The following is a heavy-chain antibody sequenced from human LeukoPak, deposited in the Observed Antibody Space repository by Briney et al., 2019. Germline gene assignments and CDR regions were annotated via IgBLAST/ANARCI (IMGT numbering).Heavy chain of an antibody. Sequence: PGGSLRLSCAASGFTFSSYSMNWVRQAPGKGLEWVSSISSSSSYIYYADSVKGRFTISRDNAKNSLYLQMNSLRAEDTAVYYCARDGGMTAISTFDYWGQGTLVTVSS. D-gene: IGHD2-21*02. CDR3: ARDGGMTAISTFDY. V-gene: IGHV3-21*01. J-gene: IGHJ4*02. CDR2: ISSSSSYI. CDR1: GFTFSSYS.